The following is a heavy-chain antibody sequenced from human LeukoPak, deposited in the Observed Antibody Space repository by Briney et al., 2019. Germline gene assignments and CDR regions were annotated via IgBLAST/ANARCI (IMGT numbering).Heavy chain of an antibody. J-gene: IGHJ5*01. CDR3: AKALRVRGAPDS. CDR2: ISWNSGSI. D-gene: IGHD3-10*01. V-gene: IGHV3-9*01. CDR1: GFTFDDYA. Sequence: GGSLRLSCAASGFTFDDYAMHWVRQAPGKGLEWVSGISWNSGSIGYADSVKGRFTISRDNAKNSLYLQMNSLRAEDTALYYCAKALRVRGAPDSWGQGTLITVSS.